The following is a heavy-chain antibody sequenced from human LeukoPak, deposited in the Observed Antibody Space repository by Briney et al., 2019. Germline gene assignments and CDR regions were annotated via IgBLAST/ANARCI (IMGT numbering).Heavy chain of an antibody. J-gene: IGHJ6*02. CDR1: GFTFSSYW. CDR2: IKQDGSEK. V-gene: IGHV3-7*01. D-gene: IGHD1-1*01. CDR3: ARDSWNDGLGLGYYYYGMDV. Sequence: HSGGSLRLSCAASGFTFSSYWMSWVRQAPGKGLEWVANIKQDGSEKYYVDSVKGRFTISRDNAKNSLYLQMNSLRAEDTAVYYCARDSWNDGLGLGYYYYGMDVWGQGTTVTVSS.